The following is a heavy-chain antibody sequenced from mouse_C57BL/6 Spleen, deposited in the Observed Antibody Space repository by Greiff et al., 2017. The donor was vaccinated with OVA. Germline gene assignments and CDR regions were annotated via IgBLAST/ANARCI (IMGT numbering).Heavy chain of an antibody. Sequence: EVQLMESGGDLVKPGGSLKLSCAASGSTFSSYGMSWVRQTPDKRLEWVATISSGGSYTYYHDSGKGRFTIARDNAKNTLYLQMSSLKSEDTAMYYCARQNDYYGSNDDWGQGTTLTVSS. CDR3: ARQNDYYGSNDD. V-gene: IGHV5-6*01. J-gene: IGHJ2*01. D-gene: IGHD1-1*01. CDR1: GSTFSSYG. CDR2: ISSGGSYT.